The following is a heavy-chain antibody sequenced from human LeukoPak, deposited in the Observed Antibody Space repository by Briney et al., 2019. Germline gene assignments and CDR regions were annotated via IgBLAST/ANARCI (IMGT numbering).Heavy chain of an antibody. V-gene: IGHV3-23*01. CDR3: AKDFSKQQLVLPYYFDL. J-gene: IGHJ4*02. Sequence: GGSLRLSCAASGFTFSSYAMSWVRQAPGKGLEWISGITGNGESTFYADSVRGRFTISRDNSKKTLYLQMNSLRVDDTAVYYCAKDFSKQQLVLPYYFDLWGQGTLVTVSS. CDR1: GFTFSSYA. CDR2: ITGNGEST. D-gene: IGHD6-13*01.